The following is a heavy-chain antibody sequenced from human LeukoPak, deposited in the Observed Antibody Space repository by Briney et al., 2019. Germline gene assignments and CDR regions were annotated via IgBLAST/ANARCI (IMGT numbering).Heavy chain of an antibody. J-gene: IGHJ5*02. V-gene: IGHV5-51*01. CDR2: IFPGDSDT. Sequence: GESLKISCKASGYSSTSYYTGWVRHMARKGLEWMGIIFPGDSDTRYSPSFQGQVTISADKSISTAYLQWSSLKASDTAMYYCARSALGMVRGVKTLNWFDPWGQGTLVTVSS. CDR3: ARSALGMVRGVKTLNWFDP. D-gene: IGHD3-10*01. CDR1: GYSSTSYY.